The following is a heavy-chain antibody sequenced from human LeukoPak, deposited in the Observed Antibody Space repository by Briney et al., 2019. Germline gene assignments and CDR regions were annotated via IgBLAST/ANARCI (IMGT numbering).Heavy chain of an antibody. CDR3: ARDLFYYDSSGHGYFDY. J-gene: IGHJ4*02. Sequence: ASVKVSYKASGYTFTSYGISWVRQAPGQGLEWMGWISAYNGNTNYAQKLQGRVTMTTDTSTSTAYMELRSLRSDDTAVYYCARDLFYYDSSGHGYFDYWGQGTLVTVSS. CDR2: ISAYNGNT. D-gene: IGHD3-22*01. CDR1: GYTFTSYG. V-gene: IGHV1-18*01.